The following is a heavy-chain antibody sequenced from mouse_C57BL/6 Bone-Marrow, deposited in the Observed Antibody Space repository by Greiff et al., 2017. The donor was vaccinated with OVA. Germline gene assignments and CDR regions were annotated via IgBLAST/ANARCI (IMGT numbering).Heavy chain of an antibody. Sequence: QVQLKQPGAELVRPGSSVKLSCKASGYTFTSYWMHWVKQRPIQGLEWIGNIDPSDSETHYNQKFKDKATLTVDKSSSTAYMQLSSLTSEDSAVYYCALLRWWDFDGWGTGTTVTVSS. J-gene: IGHJ1*03. V-gene: IGHV1-52*01. D-gene: IGHD1-1*01. CDR3: ALLRWWDFDG. CDR2: IDPSDSET. CDR1: GYTFTSYW.